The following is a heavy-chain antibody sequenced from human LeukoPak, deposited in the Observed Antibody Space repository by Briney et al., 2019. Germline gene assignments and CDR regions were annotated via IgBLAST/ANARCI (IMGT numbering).Heavy chain of an antibody. J-gene: IGHJ4*02. V-gene: IGHV3-74*01. CDR1: GFTLSSYW. D-gene: IGHD4-17*01. CDR2: INSDESST. Sequence: GGSLRLSCAASGFTLSSYWMHWVRQAPGKGLVWVSRINSDESSTSYADSVKGRFTISRDNAKNTLYLQMNSLRAEDTAVYYCARDRDYASFDYWGQGTLVTVSS. CDR3: ARDRDYASFDY.